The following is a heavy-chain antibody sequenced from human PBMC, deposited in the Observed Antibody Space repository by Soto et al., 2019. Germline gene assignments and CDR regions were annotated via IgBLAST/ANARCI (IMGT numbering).Heavy chain of an antibody. D-gene: IGHD3-10*01. CDR1: GGSISSRTYS. J-gene: IGHJ4*02. CDR2: IYYHGNT. Sequence: PSETLSLTCTVSGGSISSRTYSWGWIRQPPGKTLEWIGTIYYHGNTYSNPSLKSRVTISVDKSKNQFSLKLSSVTAADTAVYYCARVDGSGSYYKATFDYWGQGTLVTVSS. CDR3: ARVDGSGSYYKATFDY. V-gene: IGHV4-39*07.